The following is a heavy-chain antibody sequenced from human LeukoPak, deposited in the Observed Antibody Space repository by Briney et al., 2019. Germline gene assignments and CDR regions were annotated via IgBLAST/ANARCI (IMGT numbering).Heavy chain of an antibody. V-gene: IGHV3-30*01. D-gene: IGHD3-22*01. CDR3: ARDSIPLITMIVVVTPRGYFDY. Sequence: GGSLRLSCAASGFTFRSYAMHWVRHAPGKGLEWVAVISYDGSNKYYADSVKGRFTISRDNSKNTLYLQMNSLRAEDTAVYYCARDSIPLITMIVVVTPRGYFDYWGQGTLVTVSS. J-gene: IGHJ4*02. CDR2: ISYDGSNK. CDR1: GFTFRSYA.